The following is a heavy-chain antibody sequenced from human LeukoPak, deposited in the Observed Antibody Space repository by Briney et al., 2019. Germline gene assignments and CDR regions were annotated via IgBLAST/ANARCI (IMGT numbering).Heavy chain of an antibody. D-gene: IGHD6-19*01. V-gene: IGHV4-34*01. CDR3: ARCKSVAGTFDY. Sequence: SETLSLTCAVYGGSFSGYYWSWIRQPPGKGLEWIGEINHSGSTNYNPSLKSRVTISVDTSKNQFSLKLSSVTAADTAVYYCARCKSVAGTFDYWGQGTLVTVSS. J-gene: IGHJ4*02. CDR1: GGSFSGYY. CDR2: INHSGST.